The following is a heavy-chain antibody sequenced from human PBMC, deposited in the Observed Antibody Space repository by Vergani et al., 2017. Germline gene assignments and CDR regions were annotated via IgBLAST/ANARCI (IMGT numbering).Heavy chain of an antibody. Sequence: QVQLQESGPGLVKPSETLSLTCTVSGGSVSSGDYYWSWIRQPPGKGLEWIGYIYYSGSTYYNPSLKSRVTISVDTSKNQFSLKLSSVTAADTAVYYCARVGGLTGALDYWGQGTLVTVSS. CDR3: ARVGGLTGALDY. J-gene: IGHJ4*02. CDR2: IYYSGST. D-gene: IGHD3-16*01. CDR1: GGSVSSGDYY. V-gene: IGHV4-30-4*08.